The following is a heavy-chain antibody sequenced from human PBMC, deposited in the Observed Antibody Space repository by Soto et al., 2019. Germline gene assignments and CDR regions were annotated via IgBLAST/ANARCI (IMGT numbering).Heavy chain of an antibody. CDR3: AKGAYSGSSVVWASWNYYYYYMGV. V-gene: IGHV3-23*01. D-gene: IGHD6-6*01. J-gene: IGHJ6*03. CDR1: GFTFSSYA. Sequence: EVQLLESGGGLVQPGGSLRLSCAASGFTFSSYAMSWVRQAPGKGLEWVAPISGSGGSREYADSEKGRFTISRDNSKNTRYLQMNRLRDEDTAVYYCAKGAYSGSSVVWASWNYYYYYMGVWGKGTTVNVSS. CDR2: ISGSGGSR.